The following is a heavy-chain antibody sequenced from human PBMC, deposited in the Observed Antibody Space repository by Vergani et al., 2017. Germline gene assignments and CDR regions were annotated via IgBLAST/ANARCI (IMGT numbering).Heavy chain of an antibody. CDR2: IYPGDSDT. D-gene: IGHD3-3*01. CDR3: ARDRIVSGHYDFWSGYYRHFDY. Sequence: EVQLVQSGAEVKKPGESLKISCKGSGYSFTSYWIGWVRQMPGKGLEWMGIIYPGDSDTRYSPSFQGQVTLSADKSISTAYLQWSSLKASDTAMYYCARDRIVSGHYDFWSGYYRHFDYWGQGTLVTVSS. V-gene: IGHV5-51*01. CDR1: GYSFTSYW. J-gene: IGHJ4*02.